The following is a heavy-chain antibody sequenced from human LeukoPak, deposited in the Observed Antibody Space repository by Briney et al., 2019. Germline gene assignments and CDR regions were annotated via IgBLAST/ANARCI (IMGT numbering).Heavy chain of an antibody. J-gene: IGHJ4*02. CDR3: VVGGSPGY. Sequence: GGSMRLSCAASGLAFSAYKMHWVRQAPRKGLVWVSRISTDGYTTDYADFVQGRFTASTENTKNTWSLEMNSLRAEDTAVYYCVVGGSPGYWGQGTLVTVSS. V-gene: IGHV3-74*01. D-gene: IGHD2-15*01. CDR2: ISTDGYTT. CDR1: GLAFSAYK.